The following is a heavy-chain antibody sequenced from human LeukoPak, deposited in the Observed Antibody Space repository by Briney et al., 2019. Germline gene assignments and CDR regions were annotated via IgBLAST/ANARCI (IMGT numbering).Heavy chain of an antibody. D-gene: IGHD5-12*01. CDR1: GFTLSDYY. CDR3: ARVPGYSAFH. Sequence: GGSLRLSCAASGFTLSDYYMSWIRQAPGKGLEWLAYITSNGGSIYYADSLKGRFTISRDNPKNSLYLQMNSLRAEDTAVYYCARVPGYSAFHWGQGTLVTVSS. CDR2: ITSNGGSI. J-gene: IGHJ4*02. V-gene: IGHV3-11*04.